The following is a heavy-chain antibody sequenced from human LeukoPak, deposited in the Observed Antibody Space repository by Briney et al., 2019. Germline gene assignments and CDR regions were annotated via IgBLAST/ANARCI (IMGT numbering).Heavy chain of an antibody. Sequence: PSVKVSCKASGGTFSSYAISWVRQAPGQGLEWMGRIIPILGIANYAQKFQGRVTITADKSTSTAYMELSSLRSEDTAVYYCASWSPSEGSRLLLYYWGQGTLVTVSS. J-gene: IGHJ4*02. CDR1: GGTFSSYA. CDR3: ASWSPSEGSRLLLYY. CDR2: IIPILGIA. V-gene: IGHV1-69*04. D-gene: IGHD3-22*01.